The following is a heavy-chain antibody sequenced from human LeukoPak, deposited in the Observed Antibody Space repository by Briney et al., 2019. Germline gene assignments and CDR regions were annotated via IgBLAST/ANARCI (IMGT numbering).Heavy chain of an antibody. CDR2: IKSKTDGGTT. Sequence: PGGSLRLSCAASGFTFSSYSMNWVRQAPGKGLEWVGRIKSKTDGGTTDYAAPVKGRFTISRDDSKNTLYLQMNSLKTEDTAVYYCTTPQYYDILTGYHLIDYWGQGTLVTVSS. D-gene: IGHD3-9*01. CDR1: GFTFSSYS. V-gene: IGHV3-15*01. J-gene: IGHJ4*02. CDR3: TTPQYYDILTGYHLIDY.